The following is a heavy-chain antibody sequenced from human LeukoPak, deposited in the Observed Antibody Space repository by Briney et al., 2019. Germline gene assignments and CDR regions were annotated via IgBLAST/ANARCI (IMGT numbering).Heavy chain of an antibody. V-gene: IGHV4-31*03. CDR1: GGSISSGGYY. Sequence: PSETLSLTCTVSGGSISSGGYYWSWIRQHPGKGLEWIVYIYYSGSTYYNPSLKSRVTISVDTSKNQFSLKLSSVTAADTAVYYCARSYCSSTSCYTVGWFDPWGQGTLVTVSS. J-gene: IGHJ5*02. CDR3: ARSYCSSTSCYTVGWFDP. D-gene: IGHD2-2*02. CDR2: IYYSGST.